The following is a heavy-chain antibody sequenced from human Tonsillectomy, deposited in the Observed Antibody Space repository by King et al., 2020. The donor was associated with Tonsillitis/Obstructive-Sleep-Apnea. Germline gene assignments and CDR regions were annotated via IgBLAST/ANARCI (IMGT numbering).Heavy chain of an antibody. D-gene: IGHD3-10*01. V-gene: IGHV4-59*01. J-gene: IGHJ4*02. Sequence: VQLQESGPGLVKPSETLSLTCTVSGGSISSYYWTWIRQPPGKRLEWIGYIYYSGSTNYNPSLKSRVTMSLDTSKNQLSLKLNSVTAADTAGYYCARDDINMVQGIIITAGLVYWGQGTLVTVSS. CDR3: ARDDINMVQGIIITAGLVY. CDR1: GGSISSYY. CDR2: IYYSGST.